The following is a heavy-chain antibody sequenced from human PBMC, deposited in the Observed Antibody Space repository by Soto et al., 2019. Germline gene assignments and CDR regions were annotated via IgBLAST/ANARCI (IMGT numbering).Heavy chain of an antibody. Sequence: EVQLVESRGGLVKPGGSLRLSCAASGFTFSSYSMNWVRQAPGKGLEWVSSISSSSSYIYYADSVKGRFTISRDNAKNSLYLQMNSLRAEDTAVYYCARDSDYDFWSGYSPYYYYYYMDVWGKGTTVTVSS. CDR3: ARDSDYDFWSGYSPYYYYYYMDV. CDR2: ISSSSSYI. J-gene: IGHJ6*03. D-gene: IGHD3-3*01. V-gene: IGHV3-21*01. CDR1: GFTFSSYS.